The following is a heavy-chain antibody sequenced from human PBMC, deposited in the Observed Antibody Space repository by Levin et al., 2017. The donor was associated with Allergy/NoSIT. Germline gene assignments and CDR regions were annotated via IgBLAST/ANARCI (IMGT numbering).Heavy chain of an antibody. CDR3: VRGYYCTSTCNPAGWYDP. CDR2: INTNTGAT. J-gene: IGHJ5*02. CDR1: GYTFTDYH. V-gene: IGHV1-2*02. Sequence: ASVKVSCKASGYTFTDYHVHWVRRAPGQGLEWMGRINTNTGATQYAQKFQGRVSMTRDTSISTVYMEVNSLRDDDTATFFWVRGYYCTSTCNPAGWYDPWGQGTLVTVSS. D-gene: IGHD2-8*01.